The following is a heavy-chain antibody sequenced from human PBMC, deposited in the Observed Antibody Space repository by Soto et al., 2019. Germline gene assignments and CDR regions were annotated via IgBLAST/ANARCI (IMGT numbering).Heavy chain of an antibody. Sequence: PSETLSLTCAVYGGSFSCYYWSWIRQPPGKGLEWIVEINHSGSTNYNPSLKSRVTISVDTSKNQFSLKLSSVTAADTAVYYCERVRITMVRGVITTRDYYYYGMDVWGQGTTVTVSS. CDR3: ERVRITMVRGVITTRDYYYYGMDV. CDR2: INHSGST. J-gene: IGHJ6*02. CDR1: GGSFSCYY. V-gene: IGHV4-34*01. D-gene: IGHD3-10*01.